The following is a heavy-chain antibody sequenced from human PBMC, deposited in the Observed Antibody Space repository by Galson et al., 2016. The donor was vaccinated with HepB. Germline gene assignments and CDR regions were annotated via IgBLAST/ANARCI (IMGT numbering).Heavy chain of an antibody. J-gene: IGHJ3*01. CDR2: IGSTGIDT. CDR1: GFTFSNFA. Sequence: SLRLSCAGSGFTFSNFAMAWVRQPPGGGLQWVSVIGSTGIDTHYQDAARGRFTISRDNSKNTLFLQMNSLPAEDTALYYCAKSLVPASLGQGLDVWGQGTMVSVSS. CDR3: AKSLVPASLGQGLDV. V-gene: IGHV3-23*05. D-gene: IGHD2-2*01.